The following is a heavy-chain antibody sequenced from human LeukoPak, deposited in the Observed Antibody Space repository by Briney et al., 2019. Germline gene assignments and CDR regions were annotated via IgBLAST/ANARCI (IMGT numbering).Heavy chain of an antibody. D-gene: IGHD3-10*01. CDR1: GEFFSVYY. V-gene: IGHV4-59*07. Sequence: SVTLSLPCAVCGEFFSVYYWSGIPEPPAKGLEWIGYNSYRGCTNYSPSLKGRVHISVDTSKNQFSLKLSSVTAADTAVYYCARVRSHKYGWGSCPLADYFDYWGQGTLVTVSS. CDR2: NSYRGCT. J-gene: IGHJ4*02. CDR3: ARVRSHKYGWGSCPLADYFDY.